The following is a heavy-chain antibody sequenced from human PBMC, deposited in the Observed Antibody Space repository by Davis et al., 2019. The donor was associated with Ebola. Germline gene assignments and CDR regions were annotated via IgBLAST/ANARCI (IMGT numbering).Heavy chain of an antibody. D-gene: IGHD2-2*01. J-gene: IGHJ4*02. CDR2: ISSNGGST. CDR1: GFTFSSYA. V-gene: IGHV3-64D*06. CDR3: ARGYCSSTSCLDY. Sequence: GESLKISCSASGFTFSSYAMHWVRQAPGKGLEYVSAISSNGGSTYYADSVKGRFTISRDNSKNTLYLQMSSLRAEDTAVYYCARGYCSSTSCLDYWGQGTLVTVSS.